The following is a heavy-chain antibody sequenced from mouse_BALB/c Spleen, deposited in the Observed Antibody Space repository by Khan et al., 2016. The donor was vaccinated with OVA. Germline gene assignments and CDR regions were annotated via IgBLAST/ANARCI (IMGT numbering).Heavy chain of an antibody. D-gene: IGHD6-1*01. Sequence: QVQLQQPGAELVKPGASVKLSCKASGYTFTSYWMHWVKQRPGQGLEWIGEINPSNGRTNYNEKFKSKATLTVDKSSSTAYMQLSSPTSEDSAVYYCARLITRDYWGQGTTLTVSS. CDR2: INPSNGRT. V-gene: IGHV1S81*02. J-gene: IGHJ2*01. CDR3: ARLITRDY. CDR1: GYTFTSYW.